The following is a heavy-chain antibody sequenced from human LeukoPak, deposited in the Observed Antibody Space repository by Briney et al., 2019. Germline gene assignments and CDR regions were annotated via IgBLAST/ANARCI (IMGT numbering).Heavy chain of an antibody. V-gene: IGHV4-59*08. D-gene: IGHD6-13*01. J-gene: IGHJ5*02. Sequence: SETLSLTCTVSGGSISSYYWSWIRQPPGKGLEWIGYIYYSGSTNYNPSLKSRVTTSVDTSKNQFSLKLSSVTAADTAVYYCARAAGIAHWFDPWGQGTLVTVSS. CDR2: IYYSGST. CDR3: ARAAGIAHWFDP. CDR1: GGSISSYY.